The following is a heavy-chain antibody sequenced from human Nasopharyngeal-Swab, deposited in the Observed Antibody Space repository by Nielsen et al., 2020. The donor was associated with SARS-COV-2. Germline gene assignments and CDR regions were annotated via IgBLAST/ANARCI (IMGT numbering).Heavy chain of an antibody. CDR1: GYTFTSYG. D-gene: IGHD1-26*01. V-gene: IGHV1-18*04. J-gene: IGHJ4*02. CDR3: ARGSRTVGATTGFYY. CDR2: ISGYNGNT. Sequence: ASVKVSCKASGYTFTSYGISWVRQAPGQGLEWMGWISGYNGNTNYAQKLQGRVTMTTDTSTSTAYMELRSLRSDDTAVYYCARGSRTVGATTGFYYWGQGTLVTVSS.